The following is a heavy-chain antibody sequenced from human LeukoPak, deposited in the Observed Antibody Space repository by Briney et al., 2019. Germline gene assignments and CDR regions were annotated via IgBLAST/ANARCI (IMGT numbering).Heavy chain of an antibody. V-gene: IGHV3-30*18. Sequence: GGSLRLSCAASGFTFSSYAMNWVRQAPGKGLEWVAVISYDGSNKYYADSVKGRFTISRDNSKNTLYLQMNSLRAEDTAVYYCAKSARYDSSGHNWFDPWGQGTLVTVSS. CDR3: AKSARYDSSGHNWFDP. CDR1: GFTFSSYA. D-gene: IGHD3-22*01. J-gene: IGHJ5*02. CDR2: ISYDGSNK.